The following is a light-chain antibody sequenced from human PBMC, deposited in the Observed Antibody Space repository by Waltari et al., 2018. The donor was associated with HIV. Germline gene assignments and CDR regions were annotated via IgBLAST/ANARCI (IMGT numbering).Light chain of an antibody. CDR1: SSDVGDYNY. CDR2: EVN. CDR3: SSYVGSNRV. J-gene: IGLJ3*02. Sequence: SALTQPPSASGSPGQSVTISCTGLSSDVGDYNYVSWYQQHPGNSPQLLIYEVNKRPSGVPDRFSGSKSGNTASLTVSGLQAEDEADYYCSSYVGSNRVFGGGTKLTVL. V-gene: IGLV2-8*01.